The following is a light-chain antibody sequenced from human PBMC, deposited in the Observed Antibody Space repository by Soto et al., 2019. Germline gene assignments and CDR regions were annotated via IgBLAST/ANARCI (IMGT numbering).Light chain of an antibody. Sequence: QSALTQPASVSASPGQSITISCTGTSSDIGTYKYVSWYQHHPGKAPKLIIFEVSYRPSGVSNRFSGSKSGNTASLTISGLLPEDEADYYCHSYTRSSTYVFGSGTKLTVL. CDR2: EVS. J-gene: IGLJ1*01. CDR1: SSDIGTYKY. CDR3: HSYTRSSTYV. V-gene: IGLV2-14*01.